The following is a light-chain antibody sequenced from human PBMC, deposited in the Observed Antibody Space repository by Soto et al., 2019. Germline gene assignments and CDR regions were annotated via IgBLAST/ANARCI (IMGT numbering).Light chain of an antibody. CDR2: AAY. J-gene: IGKJ1*01. Sequence: EIVMTQSPATLSVSPGERATLSCRASQSVNRNLAWYQQKPGQAPRLLIYAAYTRATGIPARFGGSGSEQTFTPAISTLQSEDFAVYYCQQYTNWWTFGQGNKVEI. V-gene: IGKV3-15*01. CDR3: QQYTNWWT. CDR1: QSVNRN.